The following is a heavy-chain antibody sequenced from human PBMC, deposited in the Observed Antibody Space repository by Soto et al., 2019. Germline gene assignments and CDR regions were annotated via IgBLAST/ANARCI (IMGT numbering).Heavy chain of an antibody. J-gene: IGHJ5*02. V-gene: IGHV4-4*02. D-gene: IGHD6-13*01. Sequence: PSETLSLTCSVSGDSINDKNWWTWLRQPPGKRLEWIGDIYHTGRSSYNPSLTSRVAMSVDKSKNQFSLKLISVTAADTAVYYCARTEVPESSSWHPCEPWGQGTLVTVSS. CDR3: ARTEVPESSSWHPCEP. CDR2: IYHTGRS. CDR1: GDSINDKNW.